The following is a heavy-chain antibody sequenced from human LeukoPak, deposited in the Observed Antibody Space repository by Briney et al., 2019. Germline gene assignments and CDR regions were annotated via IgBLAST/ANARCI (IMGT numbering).Heavy chain of an antibody. CDR3: ARYYYDSSGYTYPQYYFGY. CDR2: IYSGGST. CDR1: GFTVSSNY. D-gene: IGHD3-22*01. V-gene: IGHV3-53*01. Sequence: GGSLRLSCAASGFTVSSNYMSWVRQAPGKGLEWVSVIYSGGSTYYADSVKGRFTISRDNSKNTLYLQMNSLRAEDTAVYYCARYYYDSSGYTYPQYYFGYWGQGTLVTVSS. J-gene: IGHJ4*02.